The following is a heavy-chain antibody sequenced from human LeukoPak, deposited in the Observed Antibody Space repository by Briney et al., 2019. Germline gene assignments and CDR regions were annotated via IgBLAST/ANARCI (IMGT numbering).Heavy chain of an antibody. CDR3: ARGGAYSGYDYFDY. Sequence: SETLSLTCIVSGYSISSGYYWGWIRQPPGKGLEWIGNIYHSGITYYNLYNPSLKSRVIISVDTSKNHFSLKLSSVTAADTAVYFCARGGAYSGYDYFDYWGQGTLVTVSS. D-gene: IGHD5-12*01. J-gene: IGHJ4*02. CDR2: IYHSGIT. V-gene: IGHV4-38-2*02. CDR1: GYSISSGYY.